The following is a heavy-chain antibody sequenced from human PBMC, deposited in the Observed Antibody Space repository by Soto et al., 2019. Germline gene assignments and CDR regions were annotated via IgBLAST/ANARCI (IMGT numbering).Heavy chain of an antibody. V-gene: IGHV1-69*08. CDR2: IIPILGIA. J-gene: IGHJ4*02. D-gene: IGHD2-15*01. Sequence: QVQLVQSGAEVKKPGSSVKVSCKASGGTFSSYTISWVRQAPGQGLEWMGRIIPILGIANYAQKFQGRVTIXXDXSXXTAYMELSSLRSEDTAVYYCAREGCSGGSCYYFDYWGQGTLVTVSS. CDR1: GGTFSSYT. CDR3: AREGCSGGSCYYFDY.